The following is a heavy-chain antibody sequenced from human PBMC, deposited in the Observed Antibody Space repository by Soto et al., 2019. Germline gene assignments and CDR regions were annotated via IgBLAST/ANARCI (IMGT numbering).Heavy chain of an antibody. CDR1: GFTISNYG. V-gene: IGHV3-30-3*01. CDR2: ISYDGTIT. D-gene: IGHD2-2*01. CDR3: ATTRVGPCSSSICFSGIFDGMDV. Sequence: GGSLRLSCAASGFTISNYGMHWVRQAPGKGLEWVAVISYDGTITYYADSVKGRFTVSRDNSKNTLYLQMNSLRTEDTAVYYCATTRVGPCSSSICFSGIFDGMDVWGQGTTVTVSS. J-gene: IGHJ6*02.